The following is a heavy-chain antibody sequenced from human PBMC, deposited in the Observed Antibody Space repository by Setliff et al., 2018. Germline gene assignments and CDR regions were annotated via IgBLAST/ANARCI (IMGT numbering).Heavy chain of an antibody. CDR3: ARAPGRRSGYDPYYFDY. CDR2: SEST. J-gene: IGHJ4*02. D-gene: IGHD5-12*01. Sequence: PSETLSLTCTVSGDSISRYYWSWIRQPPGKGLEWMGTSESTYYNPSLKSRVTISVDTSKNQFSLKLSSVTAADTAVYYCARAPGRRSGYDPYYFDYWGQGTLVTVSS. CDR1: GDSISRYY. V-gene: IGHV4-59*01.